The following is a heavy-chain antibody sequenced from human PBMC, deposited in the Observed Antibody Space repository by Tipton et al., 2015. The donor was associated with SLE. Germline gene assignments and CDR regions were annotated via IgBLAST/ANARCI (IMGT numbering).Heavy chain of an antibody. V-gene: IGHV4-34*01. D-gene: IGHD1-1*01. CDR3: AREINEGVPDAFDI. CDR1: GGSISSYY. J-gene: IGHJ3*02. Sequence: TLSLTCTVSGGSISSYYWSWIRQPPGKGLEWIGEINRSGSTNYNPSPKSRVTISVDTSKNQFSLKLSSVTAADTAVYYCAREINEGVPDAFDIWGQGTMVTVSS. CDR2: INRSGST.